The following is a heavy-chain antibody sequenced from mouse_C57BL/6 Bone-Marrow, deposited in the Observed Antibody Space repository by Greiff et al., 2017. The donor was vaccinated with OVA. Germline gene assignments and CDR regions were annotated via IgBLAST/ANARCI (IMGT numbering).Heavy chain of an antibody. Sequence: QVHVKQPGAELVKPGASVKMSCKASGYTFTSYWITWVKQRPGQGLEWIGDIYPGGGSTNYNEKFKSKATLTVDTASSTAYMQLSSLTSEDSAVYYCAREDSDPDYWGQGTTLTVSA. CDR1: GYTFTSYW. V-gene: IGHV1-55*01. CDR3: AREDSDPDY. D-gene: IGHD2-12*01. CDR2: IYPGGGST. J-gene: IGHJ2*01.